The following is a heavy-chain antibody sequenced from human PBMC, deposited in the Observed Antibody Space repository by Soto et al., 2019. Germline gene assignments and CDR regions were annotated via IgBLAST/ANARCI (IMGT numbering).Heavy chain of an antibody. CDR2: IYYSGST. Sequence: QVQLQESGPGLVKPSETLSLTCTVSGGSVSSGSYYWSWIRQPPGKGLEWIGYIYYSGSTNYNPSLKSRVTISVDTSKNQFSLKLSSVTAADTAVYYCARLGSGIDYWGQGTLVTVSS. J-gene: IGHJ4*02. CDR3: ARLGSGIDY. D-gene: IGHD2-15*01. V-gene: IGHV4-61*01. CDR1: GGSVSSGSYY.